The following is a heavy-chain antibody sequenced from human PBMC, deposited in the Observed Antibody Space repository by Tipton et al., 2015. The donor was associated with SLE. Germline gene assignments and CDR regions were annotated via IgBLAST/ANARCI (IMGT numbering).Heavy chain of an antibody. CDR2: ISGGSDIT. CDR1: GFTFSSYS. Sequence: QLVQSGGGSVQPGGSLRLSCAASGFTFSSYSMTWVRQAPGKALEWVSIISGGSDITNYADSVKGRFTISRDNSKNTLFLQMNKLRVEDTAVYYCASLGGGRFVGSLDIWGQGTQVTVSS. J-gene: IGHJ4*02. V-gene: IGHV3-23*04. CDR3: ASLGGGRFVGSLDI. D-gene: IGHD1-26*01.